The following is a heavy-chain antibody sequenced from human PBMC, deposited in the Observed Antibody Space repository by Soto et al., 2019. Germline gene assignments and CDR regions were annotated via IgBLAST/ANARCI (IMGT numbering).Heavy chain of an antibody. CDR2: ISGSGGST. D-gene: IGHD1-1*01. Sequence: GGSLRLSCIGSGFTFSPYAMSWVRQAPGKGLEWVSGISGSGGSTYYADSVKGRLTISRDNSKNTLYLQMNSLRAEGTAVYYCAKNCAAKYMDVWGKGTTVTVSS. CDR1: GFTFSPYA. J-gene: IGHJ6*03. CDR3: AKNCAAKYMDV. V-gene: IGHV3-23*01.